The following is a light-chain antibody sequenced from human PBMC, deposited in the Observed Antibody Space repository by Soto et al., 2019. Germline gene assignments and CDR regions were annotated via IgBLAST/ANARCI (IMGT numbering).Light chain of an antibody. CDR2: HAS. J-gene: IGKJ5*01. CDR3: QQYNSYS. V-gene: IGKV1-5*01. CDR1: QSISNW. Sequence: TQYPSTQPASVGNSVTITCRASQSISNWLAWYQQKPGTAPKVLIYHASNLQSGVPPRFSGSGSGTEFTLTISSMQPDDFATYYCQQYNSYSFGQGTRLEIK.